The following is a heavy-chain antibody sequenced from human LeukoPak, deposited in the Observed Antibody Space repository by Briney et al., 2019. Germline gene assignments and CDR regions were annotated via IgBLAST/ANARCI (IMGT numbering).Heavy chain of an antibody. CDR1: GGSISSYY. Sequence: PSETLSLTCTVPGGSISSYYWSWIRQPPGKGLEWIGYIYYSGSTNYNPSLKSRVTISVDTSKNQFSLKLSSVSAADTAVYYCARLHDPSTYYYYYGMDVWGQGTTVTVSS. J-gene: IGHJ6*02. V-gene: IGHV4-59*08. CDR3: ARLHDPSTYYYYYGMDV. D-gene: IGHD2-2*01. CDR2: IYYSGST.